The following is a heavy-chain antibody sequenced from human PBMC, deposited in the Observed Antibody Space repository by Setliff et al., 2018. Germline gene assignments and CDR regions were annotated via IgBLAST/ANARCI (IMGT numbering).Heavy chain of an antibody. D-gene: IGHD2-2*01. Sequence: SETLSLTCAVSGFSISSGYYWGWIRQPPGKGLEWIVNVYYSGSTYYNPSLESRVPMSVDTSKGQFSLNLYSVTAADTAVYYCARTSTGRYFDLWGRGTLVTVSS. J-gene: IGHJ2*01. CDR1: GFSISSGYY. CDR3: ARTSTGRYFDL. V-gene: IGHV4-38-2*01. CDR2: VYYSGST.